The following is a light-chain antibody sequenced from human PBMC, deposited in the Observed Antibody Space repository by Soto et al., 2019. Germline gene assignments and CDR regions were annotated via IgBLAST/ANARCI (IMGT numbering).Light chain of an antibody. V-gene: IGLV2-14*03. J-gene: IGLJ1*01. Sequence: QSALTQPASVSGSPGQSITISCTGTSSAVGAYDYVSWYQQHPDKAPKLMIYEVSNRPSGVSNRFSGSKSVNTATLTISGLQTEDEADYYCSSYTSSSTRAFGTGTKVTVL. CDR2: EVS. CDR3: SSYTSSSTRA. CDR1: SSAVGAYDY.